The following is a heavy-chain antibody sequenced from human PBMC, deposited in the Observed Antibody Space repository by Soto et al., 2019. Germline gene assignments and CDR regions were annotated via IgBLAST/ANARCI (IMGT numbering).Heavy chain of an antibody. V-gene: IGHV4-39*01. CDR2: IQYSGNT. CDR1: GDSLSSSTYY. J-gene: IGHJ3*01. CDR3: AKAMTGAKMTVDV. Sequence: QLQLQESGPGLVKPSETLSLTCTVSGDSLSSSTYYWGWIRQPPGKGWAWIGSIQYSGNTNYNPSLKSRLTTSVDPSKNQLSLKVSSVTEADPGVYYWAKAMTGAKMTVDVWGQGTMGTVSS. D-gene: IGHD3-9*01.